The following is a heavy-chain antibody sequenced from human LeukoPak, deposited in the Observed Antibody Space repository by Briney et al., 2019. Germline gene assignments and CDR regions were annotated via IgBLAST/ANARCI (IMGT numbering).Heavy chain of an antibody. CDR2: ISYSGST. V-gene: IGHV4-59*01. Sequence: SETLSLTCTVSGXSISSYYWSWIRQPPGKGLEWIGYISYSGSTNFNPSLKSRVTISVDTSKNQFSLKLSSVTAADTAVYYCAREGTAGTNLNWFDPWGQGTLVTVSS. J-gene: IGHJ5*02. D-gene: IGHD1-1*01. CDR1: GXSISSYY. CDR3: AREGTAGTNLNWFDP.